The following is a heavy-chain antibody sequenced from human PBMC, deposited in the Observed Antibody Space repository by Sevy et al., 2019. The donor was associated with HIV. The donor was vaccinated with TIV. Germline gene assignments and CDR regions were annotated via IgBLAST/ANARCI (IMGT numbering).Heavy chain of an antibody. CDR1: GFTFSSYW. V-gene: IGHV3-74*01. J-gene: IGHJ4*02. CDR3: ARVGEMATKY. CDR2: INSDGSST. Sequence: GGSLRLSCAASGFTFSSYWMHWVRQAPGKGVVWVSRINSDGSSTSYADSVKGRFTISRDNAKNRLYLQMNSLRAEDTAVYYCARVGEMATKYWGQGTLVTVSS. D-gene: IGHD5-12*01.